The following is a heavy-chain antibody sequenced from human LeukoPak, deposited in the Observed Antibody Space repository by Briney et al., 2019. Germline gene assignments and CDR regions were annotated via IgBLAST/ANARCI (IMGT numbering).Heavy chain of an antibody. CDR3: ATGIYGDYYYFDY. J-gene: IGHJ4*02. CDR2: IIPIFGTA. CDR1: GGTFSSYA. V-gene: IGHV1-69*05. Sequence: ASVKVSCKASGGTFSSYAISWVRQAPGQGLEWMGGIIPIFGTANYAQKFQGRVTITTDESTSTAYMELSSLRSEDTAVYYCATGIYGDYYYFDYWGQGTLVTDSS. D-gene: IGHD4-17*01.